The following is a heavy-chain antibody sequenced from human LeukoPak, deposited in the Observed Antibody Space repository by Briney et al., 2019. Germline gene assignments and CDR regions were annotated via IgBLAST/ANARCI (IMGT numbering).Heavy chain of an antibody. CDR2: ISSSSSTI. V-gene: IGHV3-48*01. Sequence: GGSLRLSCAASGFTFSSYSMNWVRQAPGKGLEWVSYISSSSSTIYYADSVKGRFTISRDNAKNSLYLQMNSLRAEDTAVYYCARVVGKGGSYRGLYYYYGMDVWGQGTTVTVSS. J-gene: IGHJ6*02. D-gene: IGHD1-26*01. CDR3: ARVVGKGGSYRGLYYYYGMDV. CDR1: GFTFSSYS.